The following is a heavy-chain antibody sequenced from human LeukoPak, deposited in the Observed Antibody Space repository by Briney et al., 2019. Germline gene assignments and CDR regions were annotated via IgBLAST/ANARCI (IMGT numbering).Heavy chain of an antibody. CDR3: ARGLTYSSSWYGDY. CDR2: INPNSGGT. V-gene: IGHV1-2*02. CDR1: GYTFTGYY. Sequence: ASVKVSCKASGYTFTGYYMHWVRQAPGQGLEWMGSINPNSGGTNYAQKFQGRVTMTRDTSISTAYMELSRLRSDDTAVYYCARGLTYSSSWYGDYWGQGTLVTVSS. D-gene: IGHD6-13*01. J-gene: IGHJ4*02.